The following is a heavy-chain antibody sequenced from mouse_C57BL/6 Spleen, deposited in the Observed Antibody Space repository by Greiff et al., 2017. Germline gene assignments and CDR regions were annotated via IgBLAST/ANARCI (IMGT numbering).Heavy chain of an antibody. CDR3: ARDSNYVAWFAY. CDR2: ISSGSSTI. V-gene: IGHV5-17*01. Sequence: EVMLVESGGGLVKPGRSLKLSCAASGFTFSDYGMHWVRQAPEKGLEWVAYISSGSSTIYYADTVKGRFTNSRDNAKNTLFLKVTSLRSEDTVMYCCARDSNYVAWFAYWGQGILVTVSA. D-gene: IGHD2-5*01. CDR1: GFTFSDYG. J-gene: IGHJ3*01.